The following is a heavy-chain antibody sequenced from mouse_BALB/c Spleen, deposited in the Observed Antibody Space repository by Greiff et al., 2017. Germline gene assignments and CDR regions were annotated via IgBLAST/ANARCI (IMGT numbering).Heavy chain of an antibody. D-gene: IGHD2-4*01. J-gene: IGHJ3*01. V-gene: IGHV1-55*01. CDR2: IYPGSGST. CDR1: GYNFTSYW. Sequence: QVQLQQPGAELVKPGTSVKLSCKASGYNFTSYWINWVKLRPGQGLEWIGDIYPGSGSTNYNEKFKSKATLTVDTSSSTAYMQLSSLASEDSALYYCARGGYDYRNWFAYWGQGTLVTVSA. CDR3: ARGGYDYRNWFAY.